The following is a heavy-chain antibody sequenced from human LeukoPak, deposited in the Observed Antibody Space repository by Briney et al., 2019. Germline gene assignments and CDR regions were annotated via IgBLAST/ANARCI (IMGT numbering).Heavy chain of an antibody. V-gene: IGHV4-39*01. Sequence: SETLSLTCTVSGGSISSSSYYWGWIRQPPGKGLEWIGSIYYSGSTYHNPSLKSRVTISVDTSKNQFSLKLSSVTAADTAVYYCARRGDDSSGYYFSWGQGTLVTVSS. D-gene: IGHD3-22*01. CDR1: GGSISSSSYY. J-gene: IGHJ5*02. CDR2: IYYSGST. CDR3: ARRGDDSSGYYFS.